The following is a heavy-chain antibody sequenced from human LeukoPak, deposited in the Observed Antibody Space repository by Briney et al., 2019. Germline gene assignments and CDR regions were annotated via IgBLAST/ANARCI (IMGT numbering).Heavy chain of an antibody. J-gene: IGHJ4*02. CDR2: IYHSGST. D-gene: IGHD6-13*01. V-gene: IGHV4-38-2*02. CDR1: GYSISSGYY. Sequence: SETLSLTCTVSGYSISSGYYWGWIRQPPGKGLEWIGSIYHSGSTYYNPSLKSRVTISVDTSKNQFSLKLSSVTAADTAVYYCAKPDSSSWYYWGQGTLVTVSS. CDR3: AKPDSSSWYY.